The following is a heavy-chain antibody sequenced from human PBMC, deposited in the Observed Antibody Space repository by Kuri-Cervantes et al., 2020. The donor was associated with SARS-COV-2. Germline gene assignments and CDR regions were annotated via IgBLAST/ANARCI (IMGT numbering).Heavy chain of an antibody. Sequence: SETLSLTCTVSGGSISSYYWSWIRQPPGKGLEWIGYIYYSGSTNYNPSLKSRVTISVDTSKNRFSLKLSSVTAADTAVYYCARGGYSYSAYFDYWGQGTLVTVSS. CDR3: ARGGYSYSAYFDY. CDR1: GGSISSYY. V-gene: IGHV4-59*01. J-gene: IGHJ4*02. D-gene: IGHD5-18*01. CDR2: IYYSGST.